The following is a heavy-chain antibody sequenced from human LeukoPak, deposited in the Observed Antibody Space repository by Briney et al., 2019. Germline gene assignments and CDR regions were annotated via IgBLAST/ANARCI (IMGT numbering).Heavy chain of an antibody. D-gene: IGHD4-11*01. CDR1: GGSISSGGYY. Sequence: SQTLSLTCTVSGGSISSGGYYWTWIRQPPGKGLEWVGYINYSGTTYYDPSLKSRVTISVDKSKNQFSLRLNSVTAADTAVYYCTVTTRDYYYGMDVWGQGTTVTVSS. CDR2: INYSGTT. J-gene: IGHJ6*02. V-gene: IGHV4-31*03. CDR3: TVTTRDYYYGMDV.